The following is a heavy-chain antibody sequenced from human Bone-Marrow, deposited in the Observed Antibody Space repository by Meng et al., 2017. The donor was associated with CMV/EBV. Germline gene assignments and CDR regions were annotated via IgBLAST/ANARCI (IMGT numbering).Heavy chain of an antibody. CDR2: INPNSGGT. CDR3: ARGGTIFGVVPYGGPFDP. J-gene: IGHJ5*02. V-gene: IGHV1-2*02. D-gene: IGHD3-3*01. Sequence: ASVKVSCKASGYTFTGYYMHWVRQAPGQGLEWMGWINPNSGGTNYAQKFQGRVTMTRDTSISTAYMELSRLRSDDTAVYYCARGGTIFGVVPYGGPFDPWGQGTLVTVSS. CDR1: GYTFTGYY.